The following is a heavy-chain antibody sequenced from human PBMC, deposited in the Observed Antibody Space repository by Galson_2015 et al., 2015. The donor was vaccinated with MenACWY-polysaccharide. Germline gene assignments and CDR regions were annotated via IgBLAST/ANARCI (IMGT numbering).Heavy chain of an antibody. CDR3: AREGPLYSTGWVGSYYNGMDV. D-gene: IGHD6-25*01. V-gene: IGHV1-2*06. J-gene: IGHJ6*02. CDR1: GYTLTGYY. Sequence: SVKVSCKASGYTLTGYYIHWVRQAPGQGLEWMGRINPNSGGTNYTQKFQGRVTMTRDKSISTAQMELSRLRSDDTAVYYCAREGPLYSTGWVGSYYNGMDVWGHGTTVTVSS. CDR2: INPNSGGT.